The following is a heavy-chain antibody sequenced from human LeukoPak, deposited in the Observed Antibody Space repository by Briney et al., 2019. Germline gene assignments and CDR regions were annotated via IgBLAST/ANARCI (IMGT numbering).Heavy chain of an antibody. CDR3: ARDRSVRYFDY. D-gene: IGHD2-15*01. V-gene: IGHV3-33*01. CDR2: IWSDGSNR. J-gene: IGHJ4*02. CDR1: GFSLSSYT. Sequence: PGRSLRLSCAPSGFSLSSYTMHWVRQDPGKGVGWVALIWSDGSNRHYADSVKGRFTISRDTPKNTLYLQMNSLRAEDTAVYYCARDRSVRYFDYWGQGALVTVSS.